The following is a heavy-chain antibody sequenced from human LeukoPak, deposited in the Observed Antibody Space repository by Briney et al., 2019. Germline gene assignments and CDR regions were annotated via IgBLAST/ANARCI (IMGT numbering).Heavy chain of an antibody. D-gene: IGHD3-16*01. CDR3: AREGRFYYYYGMDV. J-gene: IGHJ6*02. Sequence: PSETLSLTCTVSGGSISSYYWSWIRQPPGKGLEWIGEINHSGSTNYNPSLKSRVTISVDTSKNQFSLKLSSVTAADTAVYYCAREGRFYYYYGMDVWDQGTTVTVSS. V-gene: IGHV4-34*01. CDR1: GGSISSYY. CDR2: INHSGST.